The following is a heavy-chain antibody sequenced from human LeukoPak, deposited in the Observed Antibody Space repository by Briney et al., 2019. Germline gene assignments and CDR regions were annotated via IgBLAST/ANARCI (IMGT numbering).Heavy chain of an antibody. V-gene: IGHV1-46*01. J-gene: IGHJ6*03. Sequence: ASVKVSCKASGYTFTSYYMHWVRQAPGQGLEWMGIINPSGGSTSYAQKFQGRVTMTRDMSTSTVYMELSSLRSEDTAVYYCARGFTVTTDYYYMDVWGKGTTVTVSS. D-gene: IGHD4-17*01. CDR1: GYTFTSYY. CDR3: ARGFTVTTDYYYMDV. CDR2: INPSGGST.